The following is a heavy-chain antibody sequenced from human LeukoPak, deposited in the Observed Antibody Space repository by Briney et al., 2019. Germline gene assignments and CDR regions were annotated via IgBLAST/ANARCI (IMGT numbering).Heavy chain of an antibody. CDR2: IYTSGST. CDR1: GGSISSYY. CDR3: AREGYSSSSRGVDY. J-gene: IGHJ4*02. V-gene: IGHV4-4*07. Sequence: SETLSLTCTVSGGSISSYYWSWIRQPAGKGLEWIGRIYTSGSTNYNPSLKSRVTMSVDTSKNQFSLKLSSVTAADTAVYYCAREGYSSSSRGVDYWGQGTLVTVSS. D-gene: IGHD6-6*01.